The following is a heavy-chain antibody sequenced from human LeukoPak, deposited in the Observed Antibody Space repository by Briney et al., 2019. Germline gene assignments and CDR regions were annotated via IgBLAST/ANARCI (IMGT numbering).Heavy chain of an antibody. CDR3: ARSEYYFDY. CDR2: IYTSGST. J-gene: IGHJ4*02. Sequence: TSETLSLTCTVSGGSISSYYWSWIRQPPGKGLEWIGYIYTSGSTNYIPSLKSRVTISVDTPKNQFSLKLSSVTAADTPVYYCARSEYYFDYWGQGTLVTVSS. CDR1: GGSISSYY. V-gene: IGHV4-4*09.